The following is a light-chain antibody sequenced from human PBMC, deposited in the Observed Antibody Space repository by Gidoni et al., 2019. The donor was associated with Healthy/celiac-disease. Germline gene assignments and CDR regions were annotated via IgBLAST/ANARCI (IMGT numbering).Light chain of an antibody. J-gene: IGLJ3*02. Sequence: QSVLTQPPSVSRAPGQSVTISCTGSSSNLGAGYDVPWYQQHPGTDPKLLIYGNSNRPSGVPDRFSGSKSGTSASLAITGRQAEDEADYYCQSYDSSLSGWVFGGGTKLTVL. V-gene: IGLV1-40*01. CDR1: SSNLGAGYD. CDR2: GNS. CDR3: QSYDSSLSGWV.